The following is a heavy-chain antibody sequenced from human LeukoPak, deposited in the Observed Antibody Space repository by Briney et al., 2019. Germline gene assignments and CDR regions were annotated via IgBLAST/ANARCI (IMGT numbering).Heavy chain of an antibody. D-gene: IGHD3-10*01. Sequence: PSETLSLTCSVSGGSISSSYWSWIRQPAGKGREWIGRIYSSGSTNYNPSLKSRVTMSVDTSKNQFSLKLSSVTAADTAVYYCARVSLVRGAPDYYFDYWGQGTLVTVSS. CDR3: ARVSLVRGAPDYYFDY. J-gene: IGHJ4*02. CDR1: GGSISSSY. CDR2: IYSSGST. V-gene: IGHV4-4*07.